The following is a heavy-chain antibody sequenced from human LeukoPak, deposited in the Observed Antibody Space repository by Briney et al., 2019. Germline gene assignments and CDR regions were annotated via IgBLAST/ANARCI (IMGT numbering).Heavy chain of an antibody. CDR3: AKSFLELEAYDYYMDV. J-gene: IGHJ6*03. V-gene: IGHV3-33*06. D-gene: IGHD1-7*01. CDR1: GFTFSRYG. CDR2: IWYDESNS. Sequence: PGGSLRLSCAASGFTFSRYGMHWVRQAPGKGLEWVAVIWYDESNSYYADSVKGRFTISRDNSKKTLYLQMNSLRAEDTAVYYCAKSFLELEAYDYYMDVWGNGTTVTVSS.